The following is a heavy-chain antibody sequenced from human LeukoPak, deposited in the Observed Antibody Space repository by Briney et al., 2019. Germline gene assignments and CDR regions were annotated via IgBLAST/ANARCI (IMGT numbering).Heavy chain of an antibody. CDR1: GGSISSYY. J-gene: IGHJ4*02. V-gene: IGHV4-59*01. D-gene: IGHD5-18*01. CDR3: ATSPIQLWLPFDY. Sequence: SETLSLTCTVSGGSISSYYWSWIRQPPGKGPEWIGYIYYSGSTNYNPSLKSRVTISVDTSKNQFSLKLSSVTAADTAVYYCATSPIQLWLPFDYWGQGTLVTVSS. CDR2: IYYSGST.